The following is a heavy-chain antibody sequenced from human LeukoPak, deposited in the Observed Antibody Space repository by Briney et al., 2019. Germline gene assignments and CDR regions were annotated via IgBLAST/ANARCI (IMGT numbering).Heavy chain of an antibody. CDR3: ARRGYSSSWSNWFDP. CDR2: IYYSGST. J-gene: IGHJ5*02. CDR1: GGSISSYY. Sequence: PSETLSLTCIVSGGSISSYYWSWIRQPPGRGLEWVGYIYYSGSTNYNLSLKSRVTISVDTSKNQFSPKLSSVTAADTGVYYCARRGYSSSWSNWFDPWGQGTLVTVSS. V-gene: IGHV4-59*08. D-gene: IGHD6-13*01.